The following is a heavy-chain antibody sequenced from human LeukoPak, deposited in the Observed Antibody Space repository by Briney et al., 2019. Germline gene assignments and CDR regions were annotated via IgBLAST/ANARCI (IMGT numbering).Heavy chain of an antibody. V-gene: IGHV3-30*04. J-gene: IGHJ4*02. D-gene: IGHD6-19*01. Sequence: PTGGSLRLSCAASGFTFSSYAMHWVRQAPGKGLEWVAVISYDGSNKYYADSVKGRFTISRDNSKNTLYLQMNSLRAEDTAVYYCARGASSGWLMYYFDYWGQGTLVTVSS. CDR2: ISYDGSNK. CDR3: ARGASSGWLMYYFDY. CDR1: GFTFSSYA.